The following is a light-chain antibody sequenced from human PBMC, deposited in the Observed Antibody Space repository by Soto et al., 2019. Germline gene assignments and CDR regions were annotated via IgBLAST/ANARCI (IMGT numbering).Light chain of an antibody. CDR3: QSYDRSLSGFLSVV. Sequence: QSVLTQPPSVSGAPGQRVTISCTGSSSNIGAGYDVHWYQQLPGTAPKLLIYGNSNRPSGVPDRFSGSKSGTSASLAITGLQAEDEADYYCQSYDRSLSGFLSVVFGGGTKLTVL. CDR1: SSNIGAGYD. J-gene: IGLJ2*01. V-gene: IGLV1-40*01. CDR2: GNS.